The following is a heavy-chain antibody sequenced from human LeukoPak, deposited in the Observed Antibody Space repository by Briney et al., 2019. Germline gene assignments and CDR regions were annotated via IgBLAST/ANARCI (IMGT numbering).Heavy chain of an antibody. D-gene: IGHD3-22*01. CDR1: GFTFSNYG. Sequence: QSGGSLRLSCAAAGFTFSNYGMHWVRQAPGKGLEWVAVISYDGSDKHHADSVKGRFTISRDNSKNTLYLQMNSLRADDTAVYYCARRNHYDSKEIHYWGQGPLLTVPS. J-gene: IGHJ4*02. CDR3: ARRNHYDSKEIHY. V-gene: IGHV3-30*03. CDR2: ISYDGSDK.